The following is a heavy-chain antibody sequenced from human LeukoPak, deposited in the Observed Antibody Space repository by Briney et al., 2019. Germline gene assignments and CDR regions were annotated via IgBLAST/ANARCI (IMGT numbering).Heavy chain of an antibody. V-gene: IGHV6-1*01. D-gene: IGHD6-19*01. Sequence: SQTLSLTCAISGDSFSSNSAAWNWLRQSPLRGLEWLGRTYYRSKWYNDYAVSVKSRITINPDTSKNQFSLQLNSVTPEDTAVYYCARGYSSGWDAFDIWGQGTMVTVSS. J-gene: IGHJ3*02. CDR3: ARGYSSGWDAFDI. CDR2: TYYRSKWYN. CDR1: GDSFSSNSAA.